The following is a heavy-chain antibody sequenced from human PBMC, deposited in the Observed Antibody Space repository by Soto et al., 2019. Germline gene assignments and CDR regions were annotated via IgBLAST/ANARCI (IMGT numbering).Heavy chain of an antibody. CDR1: GGSISSYY. CDR3: ASDHYGLDSLFDP. J-gene: IGHJ5*02. D-gene: IGHD4-17*01. Sequence: SETLSLTCTVSGGSISSYYWSWIRQPPGKGLEWIGYIYYSGSTNYNPSFKSRVTISVDRSKNQFSLKLSSVTAADTAVYFCASDHYGLDSLFDPWGQGTLVTVSS. V-gene: IGHV4-59*01. CDR2: IYYSGST.